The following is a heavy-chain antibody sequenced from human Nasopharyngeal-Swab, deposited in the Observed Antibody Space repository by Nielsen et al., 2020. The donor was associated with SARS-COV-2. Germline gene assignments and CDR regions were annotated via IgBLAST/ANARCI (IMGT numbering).Heavy chain of an antibody. J-gene: IGHJ6*03. CDR3: ARARGAYGDYYYYYYTDV. V-gene: IGHV6-1*01. D-gene: IGHD4-17*01. CDR1: GDSVSSSSAA. CDR2: TCYRSKWYN. Sequence: SCAISGDSVSSSSAAWNWIRQSPSRGLEWLGRTCYRSKWYNDYAVSVKSRITINPDTSKNQFSLHLNSVTPEDTAVYYCARARGAYGDYYYYYYTDVWGKGTTVTVSS.